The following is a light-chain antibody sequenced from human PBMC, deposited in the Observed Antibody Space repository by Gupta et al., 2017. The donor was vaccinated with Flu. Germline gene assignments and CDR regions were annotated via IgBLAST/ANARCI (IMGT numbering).Light chain of an antibody. CDR1: QSVSSNY. CDR3: QQYGSSPLT. V-gene: IGKV3-20*01. Sequence: ERATLSCRASQSVSSNYVAWYQQKPGQAPRLLISGASTRATGIPDRFSGSGSGTDFNLIISSLEPEDFALYYCQQYGSSPLTFGGGTKVEIK. J-gene: IGKJ4*01. CDR2: GAS.